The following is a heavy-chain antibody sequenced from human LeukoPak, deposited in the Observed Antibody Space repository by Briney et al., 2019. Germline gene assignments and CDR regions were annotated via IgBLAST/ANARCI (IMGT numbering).Heavy chain of an antibody. J-gene: IGHJ4*02. D-gene: IGHD6-13*01. Sequence: PGGSLRLSCATSGFTFSSNWMSWVRHAPGRGLEWVANIKPDGSAEYYAASVKGRFTVSRDNAKNSLYLQMNSLRAEDTAVYYCARPNNSSWHNWGQGTLVTVPS. CDR3: ARPNNSSWHN. V-gene: IGHV3-7*01. CDR2: IKPDGSAE. CDR1: GFTFSSNW.